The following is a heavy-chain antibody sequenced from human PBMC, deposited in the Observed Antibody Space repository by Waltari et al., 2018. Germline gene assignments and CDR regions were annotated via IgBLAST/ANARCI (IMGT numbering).Heavy chain of an antibody. D-gene: IGHD2-2*01. V-gene: IGHV1-2*02. Sequence: QVQLVQSGAEVKKPGASVKVSCKASGYTFTGYYMHWVRQAPGQGLEWMGWINPNSGGTNYAQKFQGRVTMTRDTSISTAYMELSRLRSDDTAVYYCARDRHMSATCSSTSCHLFRRFDPWGQGTLVTVSS. CDR1: GYTFTGYY. CDR2: INPNSGGT. J-gene: IGHJ5*02. CDR3: ARDRHMSATCSSTSCHLFRRFDP.